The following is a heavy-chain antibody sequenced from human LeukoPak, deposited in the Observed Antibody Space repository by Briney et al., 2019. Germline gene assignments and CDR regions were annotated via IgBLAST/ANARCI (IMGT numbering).Heavy chain of an antibody. J-gene: IGHJ6*03. Sequence: SVKVSCKASGGTFSSYAISWVRQAPGQGLEWMGRIIPIFGTANYAQKFQGRVTITTDESTSTAYMGLSSLRSEDTAVYYCARDQRSSSSPYYYYYCMDVWGKGTTVTVSS. V-gene: IGHV1-69*05. CDR2: IIPIFGTA. CDR1: GGTFSSYA. D-gene: IGHD6-6*01. CDR3: ARDQRSSSSPYYYYYCMDV.